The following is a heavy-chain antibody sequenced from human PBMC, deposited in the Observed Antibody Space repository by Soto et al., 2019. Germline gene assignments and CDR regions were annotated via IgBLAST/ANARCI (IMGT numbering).Heavy chain of an antibody. V-gene: IGHV4-59*01. J-gene: IGHJ3*02. CDR1: GGPIRNYY. D-gene: IGHD3-10*01. CDR2: VDYSGTT. Sequence: QVQLQQSGPGLVKLSETLSLTFSVSGGPIRNYYGNWIRQTSGKGLEWIGYVDYSGTTYYNPSLKSRVTISVDASRNQLSLRLTSVTTEDTAMYYCARADMSGAGTYTPFDAFDIWGQGTMVTVSS. CDR3: ARADMSGAGTYTPFDAFDI.